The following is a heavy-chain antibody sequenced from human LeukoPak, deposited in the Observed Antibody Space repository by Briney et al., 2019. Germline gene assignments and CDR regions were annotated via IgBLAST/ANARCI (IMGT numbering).Heavy chain of an antibody. V-gene: IGHV4-59*12. D-gene: IGHD4-11*01. CDR1: GDSISSYY. Sequence: SETLSLTCTVSGDSISSYYWSWIRQPPGKGLEWIGYIYYSGSTNYNPSLKSRVTISVDTSKNQFSLKLSSVTAADTAVYYCARVRSNYDYFDYWGQGTLVTVSS. CDR3: ARVRSNYDYFDY. CDR2: IYYSGST. J-gene: IGHJ4*02.